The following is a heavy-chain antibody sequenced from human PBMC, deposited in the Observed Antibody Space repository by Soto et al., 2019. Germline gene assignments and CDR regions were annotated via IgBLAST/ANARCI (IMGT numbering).Heavy chain of an antibody. V-gene: IGHV3-23*01. CDR1: GFTFSGYA. Sequence: GSLRLSCAASGFTFSGYAMTWVRQAPGKGLEWVSIIGGGGSSTYYADSVKGRFTISRDNSKNTLYLQMNSLRAEDTAVYYCAKVRPGFDYWGQGTLVTVSS. CDR3: AKVRPGFDY. J-gene: IGHJ4*02. CDR2: IGGGGSST.